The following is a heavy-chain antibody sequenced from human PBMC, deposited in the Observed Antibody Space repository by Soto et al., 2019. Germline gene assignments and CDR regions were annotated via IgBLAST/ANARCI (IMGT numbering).Heavy chain of an antibody. CDR2: ISSSSSTI. CDR1: GFTFSSYS. J-gene: IGHJ3*02. Sequence: EVQLVESGGGLVQPGGSLRLSGAASGFTFSSYSMNWDRQAPGQGLEWVSYISSSSSTIYYADSVKGRFTISRANAKNSLYLQRNNLSAEDTAGYYCAAICGVVYSSAFDICGQGTMVAVSS. D-gene: IGHD3-3*01. V-gene: IGHV3-48*01. CDR3: AAICGVVYSSAFDI.